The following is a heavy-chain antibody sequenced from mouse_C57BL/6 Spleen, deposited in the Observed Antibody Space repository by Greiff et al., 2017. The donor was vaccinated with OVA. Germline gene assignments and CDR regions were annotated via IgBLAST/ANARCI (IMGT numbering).Heavy chain of an antibody. Sequence: QVQLQQPGTDLVKPGASVKLSCKASGYTFTSYWMHWVKQRPGQGLEWIGNINPSNGGTNYNEKFKSKATLTVDKSSSTAYMQLSSLTSEDSAVYDGARGSYYGNGANAMDYWGQGTSVTVSS. CDR1: GYTFTSYW. V-gene: IGHV1-53*01. D-gene: IGHD2-1*01. CDR2: INPSNGGT. J-gene: IGHJ4*01. CDR3: ARGSYYGNGANAMDY.